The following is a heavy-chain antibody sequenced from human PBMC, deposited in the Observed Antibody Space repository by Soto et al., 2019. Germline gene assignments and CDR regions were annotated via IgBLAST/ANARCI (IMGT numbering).Heavy chain of an antibody. J-gene: IGHJ6*03. CDR3: ARGVDYFYQYMDV. CDR1: GYPFTSYS. Sequence: QVQLMQSGAEVKKPGASVKVSCKASGYPFTSYSISWVRQAPGQGLEWMGWISTYNGNTNYAQKFQGRHTMTTDTSTSTAYMEVRSLSSDDTAVYYCARGVDYFYQYMDVWGKGTTVTVSS. CDR2: ISTYNGNT. V-gene: IGHV1-18*01.